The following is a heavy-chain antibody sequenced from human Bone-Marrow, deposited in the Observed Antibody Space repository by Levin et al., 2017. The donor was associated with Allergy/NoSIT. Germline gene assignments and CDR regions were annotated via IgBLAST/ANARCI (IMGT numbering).Heavy chain of an antibody. Sequence: SVKVSCKASGGTLSTYAISWVRQAPGQGLQWMGRIIPMLGIVNYAQKFQGKITITADKSTSTAYMELSSLRSEDTAVYYCARGEDDTFGGVIVMNYWGQGTLVTVSS. CDR2: IIPMLGIV. CDR3: ARGEDDTFGGVIVMNY. D-gene: IGHD3-16*02. V-gene: IGHV1-69*04. J-gene: IGHJ4*02. CDR1: GGTLSTYA.